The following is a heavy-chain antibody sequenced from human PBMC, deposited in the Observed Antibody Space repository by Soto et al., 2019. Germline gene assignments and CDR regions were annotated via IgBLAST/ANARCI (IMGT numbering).Heavy chain of an antibody. CDR3: ARAGGSYYDWFDP. V-gene: IGHV4-31*03. CDR2: IHYSGSP. CDR1: GGSNSSGSYY. D-gene: IGHD1-26*01. J-gene: IGHJ5*02. Sequence: QVQLQESGPGLVKPSQTLSLTCTVSGGSNSSGSYYWTWIRQHPGKGLEWIGYIHYSGSPYYNPSLRSRVTISVDTSKNQCSLKMSSVTAADTAVYYCARAGGSYYDWFDPWGQGTLVTVSS.